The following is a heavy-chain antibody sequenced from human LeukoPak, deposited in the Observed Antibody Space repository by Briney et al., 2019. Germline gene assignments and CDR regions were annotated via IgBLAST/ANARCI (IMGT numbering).Heavy chain of an antibody. J-gene: IGHJ6*03. Sequence: GGSLRLSCAASGFTFSSYSMNWVRQAPGKGLEWVANTKQDESEKYYVDSVKGRFTISRDNAKNSLYLQMNSLRAEDTAVYYCARLNWNYESYMDVWGKGTTVTVSS. CDR1: GFTFSSYS. D-gene: IGHD1-7*01. CDR2: TKQDESEK. CDR3: ARLNWNYESYMDV. V-gene: IGHV3-7*01.